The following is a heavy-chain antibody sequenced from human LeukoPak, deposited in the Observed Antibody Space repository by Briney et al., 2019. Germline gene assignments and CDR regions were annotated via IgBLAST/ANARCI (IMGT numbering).Heavy chain of an antibody. J-gene: IGHJ4*02. CDR2: ISSGAGTI. Sequence: PGGSLRLSCAASGFTFSSSEMNWVRQAPGKGLEWVAYISSGAGTIFYADSVKGRFTISRDNAKNTLYLQMNSLRAEDTAVYYCTRPGRSVTRGYWGQGTLVTVSP. CDR1: GFTFSSSE. V-gene: IGHV3-48*03. D-gene: IGHD1-26*01. CDR3: TRPGRSVTRGY.